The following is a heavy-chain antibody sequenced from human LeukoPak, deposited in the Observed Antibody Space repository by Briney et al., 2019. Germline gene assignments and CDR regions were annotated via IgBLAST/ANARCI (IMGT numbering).Heavy chain of an antibody. CDR3: ARGGYDWGSVYYFDY. CDR2: IYHSGST. J-gene: IGHJ4*02. CDR1: GLSISSGGYS. V-gene: IGHV4-30-2*01. D-gene: IGHD5-12*01. Sequence: SETLSLACAVSGLSISSGGYSWRWLRQPPGKGLEWIGYIYHSGSTYYNPSLKSRVTISVDRSKNQFSLKLSSVTAADAAVYYCARGGYDWGSVYYFDYWGQGTLVTVSS.